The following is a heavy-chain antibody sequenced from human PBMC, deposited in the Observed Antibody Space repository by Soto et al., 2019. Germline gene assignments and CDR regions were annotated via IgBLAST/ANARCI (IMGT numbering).Heavy chain of an antibody. CDR3: ARRYGDFYDY. D-gene: IGHD4-17*01. J-gene: IGHJ4*02. V-gene: IGHV4-59*01. CDR1: GGSISSYY. Sequence: ETLSLTCTVSGGSISSYYWSWIRQPPGKGLEWIGYIYYSGSTNYNPSLKSRVTISVDTSKNQFSLKLSSVTAADTAVYDGARRYGDFYDYGGQGTLVTVSA. CDR2: IYYSGST.